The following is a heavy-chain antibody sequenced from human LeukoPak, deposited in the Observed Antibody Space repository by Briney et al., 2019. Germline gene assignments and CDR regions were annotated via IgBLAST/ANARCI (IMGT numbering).Heavy chain of an antibody. CDR2: IYYTGNT. CDR3: ARDLDGFGAFDI. CDR1: GGSISSYY. D-gene: IGHD3-16*01. J-gene: IGHJ3*02. V-gene: IGHV4-59*12. Sequence: SETLSLTCTVSGGSISSYYWSWIRQPPGKGLEWIGYIYYTGNTYYNPSLKSRVIISVDRSKNQFSLNLSSVTAADTAVYYCARDLDGFGAFDIWGQGTMVTVSS.